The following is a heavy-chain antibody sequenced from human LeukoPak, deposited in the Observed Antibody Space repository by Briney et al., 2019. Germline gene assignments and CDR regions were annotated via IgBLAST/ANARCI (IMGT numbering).Heavy chain of an antibody. D-gene: IGHD2-2*01. Sequence: GGSLRLSCVGSGFTSIAYALTWARQAPGKGLEWVSGISGGGVTTYYADSVKGRFTISRDNSKNTLYLQMNSLRAEDTAVYYCAREYTSRFDYWGQGTLVTVSS. J-gene: IGHJ4*02. CDR1: GFTSIAYA. CDR3: AREYTSRFDY. CDR2: ISGGGVTT. V-gene: IGHV3-23*01.